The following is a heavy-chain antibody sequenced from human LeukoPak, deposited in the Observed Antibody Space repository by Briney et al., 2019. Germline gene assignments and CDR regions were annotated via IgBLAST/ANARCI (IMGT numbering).Heavy chain of an antibody. D-gene: IGHD1-14*01. CDR1: GGSISSGANY. CDR3: ARDRASSGTSINWFDA. Sequence: PSETLSHTCTVSGGSISSGANYWSWIRQHPGKGLEWIGYIYYSGSTYYNPSLKSRVTISVDTSKNQFSLKLSSMTAADTAVYYCARDRASSGTSINWFDAWGQGTLVTVSS. J-gene: IGHJ5*02. V-gene: IGHV4-31*03. CDR2: IYYSGST.